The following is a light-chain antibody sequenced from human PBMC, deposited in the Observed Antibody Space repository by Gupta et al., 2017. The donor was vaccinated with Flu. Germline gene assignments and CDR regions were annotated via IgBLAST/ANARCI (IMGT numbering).Light chain of an antibody. CDR2: QDT. CDR3: QAWDRTTVV. V-gene: IGLV3-1*01. CDR1: ELGDKY. J-gene: IGLJ3*02. Sequence: SYELTQPPSVSVSAGQTASISCSGDELGDKYPFWYPQKAGQSPVVVIYQDTKRPSGIPERFSGSSSANTATLTISGTQAMDEADYYCQAWDRTTVVFGGGTKVTVL.